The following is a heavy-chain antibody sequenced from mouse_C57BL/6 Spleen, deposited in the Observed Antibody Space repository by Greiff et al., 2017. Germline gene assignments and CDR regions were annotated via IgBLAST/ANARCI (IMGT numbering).Heavy chain of an antibody. CDR3: AYGNIAY. J-gene: IGHJ3*01. CDR1: GYTFTDYY. CDR2: INPNNGGT. D-gene: IGHD2-1*01. Sequence: EVQLQQSGPELVKPGASVKISCKASGYTFTDYYMNWVKQSHGKSLEWIGDINPNNGGTSYNQKFKGKATLTVDKSSSTAYMELRSLTSEDSAVYYCAYGNIAYWGQGTLVTVSA. V-gene: IGHV1-26*01.